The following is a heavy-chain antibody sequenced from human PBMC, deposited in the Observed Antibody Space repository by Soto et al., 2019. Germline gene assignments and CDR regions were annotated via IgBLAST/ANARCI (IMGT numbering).Heavy chain of an antibody. CDR3: ARDDVLCDGGRCYGGPLDV. CDR2: IQSGGPT. V-gene: IGHV3-66*01. J-gene: IGHJ6*04. Sequence: EVHLVESGGGLVQPGGSLRLSCAASGFTVSSKYMSWVRQAPGKGLEWVSLIQSGGPTYYADSVKGRFTISRDTAENTLQLQMASLRAEDTAVYYCARDDVLCDGGRCYGGPLDVWGKGTTVTVSS. CDR1: GFTVSSKY. D-gene: IGHD2-15*01.